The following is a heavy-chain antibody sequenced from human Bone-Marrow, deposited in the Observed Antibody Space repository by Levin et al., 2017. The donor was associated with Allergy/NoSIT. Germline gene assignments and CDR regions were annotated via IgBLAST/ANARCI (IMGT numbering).Heavy chain of an antibody. Sequence: PGGSLRLSCAASGFTFSSYAMSWVRQAPGKGLEWVSAISGSGGSTYYADSVKGRFTISRDNSKNTLYLQMNSLRAEDTAVYYCAKGAQITSSTSYDYYYYMDVWGKGTTVTVSS. CDR2: ISGSGGST. CDR1: GFTFSSYA. V-gene: IGHV3-23*01. D-gene: IGHD2-2*01. J-gene: IGHJ6*03. CDR3: AKGAQITSSTSYDYYYYMDV.